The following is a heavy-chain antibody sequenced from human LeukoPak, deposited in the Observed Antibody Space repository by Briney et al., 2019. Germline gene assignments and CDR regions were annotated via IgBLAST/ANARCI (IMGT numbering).Heavy chain of an antibody. D-gene: IGHD3-3*01. J-gene: IGHJ4*02. Sequence: GGSLRLSCAASGFTLSGSAMSWVRQAPGEGLEWVSLISYSGANSYYTDSVRGRFTISRDNSKDTLFLQMNSLRAEDTAVYYCASVFWNGHWGQGTLVTVSS. V-gene: IGHV3-23*01. CDR2: ISYSGANS. CDR1: GFTLSGSA. CDR3: ASVFWNGH.